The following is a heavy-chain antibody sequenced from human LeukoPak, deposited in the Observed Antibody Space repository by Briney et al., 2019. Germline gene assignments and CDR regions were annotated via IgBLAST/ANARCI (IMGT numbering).Heavy chain of an antibody. CDR1: GFTFSSYA. D-gene: IGHD6-19*01. J-gene: IGHJ6*02. CDR2: ISYDGSNK. Sequence: GGSLRLSCAASGFTFSSYAMHWVRQAPGKGLEWVAVISYDGSNKYYADSVKGRFTISRDNSKNTLYLQMNSLRAEDTAVYYCAKAIAVAGSVEQYYYYGMDVWGQGTTVTVSS. CDR3: AKAIAVAGSVEQYYYYGMDV. V-gene: IGHV3-30*04.